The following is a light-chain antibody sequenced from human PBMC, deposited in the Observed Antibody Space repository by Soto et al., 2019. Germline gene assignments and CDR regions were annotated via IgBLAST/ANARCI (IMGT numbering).Light chain of an antibody. CDR3: SSYAAINHVV. CDR1: SSDVGGYNY. V-gene: IGLV2-8*01. Sequence: QSALTQPPSASGSPGQSVTISCTGTSSDVGGYNYVSWYQQHPGKAPKLMIYGVSKRPSGVPDRFSGSKSGNTASLTVSGLQAEDEADYYCSSYAAINHVVFGGGTKLTVL. CDR2: GVS. J-gene: IGLJ2*01.